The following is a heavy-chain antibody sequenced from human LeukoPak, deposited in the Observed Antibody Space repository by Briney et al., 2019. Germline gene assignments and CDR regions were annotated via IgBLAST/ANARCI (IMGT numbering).Heavy chain of an antibody. V-gene: IGHV4-59*01. Sequence: TETLSLTCAVSGGSIGSYYWSWVRQPPGKGLEWIAYIDYSGSTSYNSSLESRLTISVDTSKNQFSLKLTSVTPADSAVYYCARLALGYCSGGTCPYYFDHWGQGTLVTVSS. CDR1: GGSIGSYY. CDR2: IDYSGST. CDR3: ARLALGYCSGGTCPYYFDH. J-gene: IGHJ4*02. D-gene: IGHD2-15*01.